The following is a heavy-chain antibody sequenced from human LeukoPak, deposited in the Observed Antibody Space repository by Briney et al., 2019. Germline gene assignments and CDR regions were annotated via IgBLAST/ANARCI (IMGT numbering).Heavy chain of an antibody. J-gene: IGHJ4*02. CDR1: GFTFDDYG. Sequence: GGSLRLSCAASGFTFDDYGMHWVRQAPGKGLEWVSGISWNGDIKGYADSVKVRFTISRDNAQNSLYLQINSLRPEDTAFYSCAKGRMGAYFTIPDYWGQGTLVTVSS. CDR3: AKGRMGAYFTIPDY. V-gene: IGHV3-9*01. CDR2: ISWNGDIK. D-gene: IGHD2/OR15-2a*01.